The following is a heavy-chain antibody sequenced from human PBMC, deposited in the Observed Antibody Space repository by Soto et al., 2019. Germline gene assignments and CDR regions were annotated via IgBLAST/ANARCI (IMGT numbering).Heavy chain of an antibody. V-gene: IGHV1-69*01. CDR2: INPIFHTA. CDR3: VHRRDGYNSAFFDY. Sequence: QVQLVQSGAEVKKPGSSVKVSCKASGGTFSTYAFSWVRQAPGQGLEWMGGINPIFHTATYAQKFQGRVTNAADESTSTAYMALSSLRSEDTAVYYCVHRRDGYNSAFFDYWGQGTLVTVSS. J-gene: IGHJ4*02. D-gene: IGHD5-12*01. CDR1: GGTFSTYA.